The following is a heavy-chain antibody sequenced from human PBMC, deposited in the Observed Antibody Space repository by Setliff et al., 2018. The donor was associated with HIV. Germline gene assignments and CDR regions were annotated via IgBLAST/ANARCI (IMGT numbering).Heavy chain of an antibody. J-gene: IGHJ4*02. D-gene: IGHD2-8*01. CDR3: ARGQLYCTNGVCYTCYYRI. CDR2: IYITGDT. V-gene: IGHV4-61*09. CDR1: GGSINRGTYY. Sequence: SETLSLTCSVSGGSINRGTYYWTWIRQSAGKGLEWIGHIYITGDTDYNPSLKSRVTISVDTSKNQFSLKLSSVTAADTAVYYCARGQLYCTNGVCYTCYYRIWGQGTLVTVSS.